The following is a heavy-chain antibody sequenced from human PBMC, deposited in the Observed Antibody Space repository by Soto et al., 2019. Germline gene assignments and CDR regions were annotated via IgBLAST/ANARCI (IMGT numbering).Heavy chain of an antibody. Sequence: SETLSLTCTVSGDSIISSDFYLGWVRHPPGKGLEWIGSIFYLWSSYYNPSLKSRVTMSVDTSKNQFSLRLRSVTAADTALYFCARHSLALRKNNWFEPWGQGIMVTVSS. CDR1: GDSIISSDFY. CDR3: ARHSLALRKNNWFEP. D-gene: IGHD3-3*02. V-gene: IGHV4-39*01. CDR2: IFYLWSS. J-gene: IGHJ5*02.